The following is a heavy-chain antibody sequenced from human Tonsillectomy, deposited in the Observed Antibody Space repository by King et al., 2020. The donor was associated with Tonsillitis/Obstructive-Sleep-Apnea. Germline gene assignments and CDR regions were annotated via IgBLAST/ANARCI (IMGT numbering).Heavy chain of an antibody. CDR1: GFSLSTNRVG. Sequence: TLKESGPTLVKPTQTLTLTCTFSGFSLSTNRVGVGWIRQPPGKALEWLALIYWDDDERYSPSLKSRLTITKDTSKNQVVLTMTNMDPVDTATFYCAQTNYYDSSAYSGFDYWGQGTLVTVSS. CDR3: AQTNYYDSSAYSGFDY. D-gene: IGHD3-22*01. CDR2: IYWDDDE. J-gene: IGHJ4*02. V-gene: IGHV2-5*02.